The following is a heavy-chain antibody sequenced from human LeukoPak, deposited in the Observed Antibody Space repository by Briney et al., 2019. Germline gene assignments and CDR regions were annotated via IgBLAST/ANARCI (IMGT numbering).Heavy chain of an antibody. J-gene: IGHJ4*02. V-gene: IGHV3-33*06. CDR3: AEETGTTELNHFDY. CDR1: GFTFSSYG. D-gene: IGHD1-1*01. Sequence: GGSLRLSCAASGFTFSSYGMHWVRQAPGKGLEWVAVIWYDGSNKYYADSVKGRFTISRDNSKNTLYLQMNSLRAEDTAVYYCAEETGTTELNHFDYWGQGTLVTASS. CDR2: IWYDGSNK.